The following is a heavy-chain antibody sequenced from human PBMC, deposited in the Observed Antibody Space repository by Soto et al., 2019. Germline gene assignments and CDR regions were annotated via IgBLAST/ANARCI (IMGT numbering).Heavy chain of an antibody. CDR2: ISGSGGST. Sequence: PGGSLRLSCAASGFTFSSYAMSWVRQAPGKGLEWVSAISGSGGSTYYADSVKGRFTISRDNSKNTLYLQMNSLRAEDTAVYYCANGRYGSGSWGWGDYYGMDVWGQGTTVTVSS. J-gene: IGHJ6*02. D-gene: IGHD3-10*01. CDR1: GFTFSSYA. V-gene: IGHV3-23*01. CDR3: ANGRYGSGSWGWGDYYGMDV.